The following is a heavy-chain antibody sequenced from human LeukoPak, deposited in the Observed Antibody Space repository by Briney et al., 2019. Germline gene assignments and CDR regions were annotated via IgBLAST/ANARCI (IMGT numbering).Heavy chain of an antibody. Sequence: GRSLRLSCAASGFTFSSSGMHWVRQAPGKGLEWVAFIWYDGSNKYYADSVKGRFTISRDNSKNTLSLQMNSLRAEDSALYYCARGILGHDRARKTNTAVRFDYWGQGTLVTVSS. CDR3: ARGILGHDRARKTNTAVRFDY. D-gene: IGHD5-18*01. CDR1: GFTFSSSG. J-gene: IGHJ4*02. V-gene: IGHV3-33*01. CDR2: IWYDGSNK.